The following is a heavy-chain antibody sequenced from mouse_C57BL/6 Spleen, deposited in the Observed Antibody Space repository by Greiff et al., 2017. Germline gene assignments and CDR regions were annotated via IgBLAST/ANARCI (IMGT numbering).Heavy chain of an antibody. CDR2: IDPSDSYT. Sequence: QVQLKQPGAELVKPGASVKLSCKASGYTFTSYWMQWVKQRPGQGLEWIGEIDPSDSYTNYNQKFKGKATLTVDTSSRTAYMQLSSLTSEDSAVYYGARKGGYYGSSYDDFDYWGQGTTLTVSS. D-gene: IGHD1-1*01. CDR3: ARKGGYYGSSYDDFDY. CDR1: GYTFTSYW. J-gene: IGHJ2*01. V-gene: IGHV1-50*01.